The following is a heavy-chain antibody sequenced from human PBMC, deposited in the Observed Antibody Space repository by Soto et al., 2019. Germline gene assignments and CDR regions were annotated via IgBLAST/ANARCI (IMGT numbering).Heavy chain of an antibody. D-gene: IGHD4-17*01. J-gene: IGHJ6*02. V-gene: IGHV3-30*18. CDR1: GFTFSSYG. CDR3: AKDGDYVDYYGMDV. Sequence: QVQLVESGGGVVQPGRSLRLSCAASGFTFSSYGMHWVRQAPGKGLEWVAVISYDGSNKYYADSVKGRFTISRDNSKNTLYLQMNSLRAGDTAVYYCAKDGDYVDYYGMDVWGQGTTVTVSS. CDR2: ISYDGSNK.